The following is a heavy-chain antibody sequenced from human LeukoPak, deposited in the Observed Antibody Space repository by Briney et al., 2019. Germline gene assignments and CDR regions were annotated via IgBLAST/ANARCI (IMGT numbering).Heavy chain of an antibody. J-gene: IGHJ4*02. V-gene: IGHV3-7*03. Sequence: TGGSLRLSCAASGFTFTKYWMTWVSQAPGKGLEWVGNIKQDGSDKNYMDSVKGRFTISRDNSKNTLYLQMNSLRAEDTAVYYCAKDRPTWPIDYWGQGTLVTVSS. CDR2: IKQDGSDK. CDR3: AKDRPTWPIDY. CDR1: GFTFTKYW. D-gene: IGHD5-12*01.